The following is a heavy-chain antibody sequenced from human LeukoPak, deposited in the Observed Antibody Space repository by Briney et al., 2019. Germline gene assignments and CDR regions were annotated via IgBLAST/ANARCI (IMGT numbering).Heavy chain of an antibody. V-gene: IGHV4-38-2*02. CDR2: IFRSGST. Sequence: SETLSLTCTVSGYSISTGYYWDRIRQPPGKGLEWIGSIFRSGSTYYNPSLRSRVTISVDTSKNQFSLKLSSVTAADTAVYYCARDYGDYGDAFDIWGQGTMVTVSS. D-gene: IGHD4-17*01. CDR1: GYSISTGYY. J-gene: IGHJ3*02. CDR3: ARDYGDYGDAFDI.